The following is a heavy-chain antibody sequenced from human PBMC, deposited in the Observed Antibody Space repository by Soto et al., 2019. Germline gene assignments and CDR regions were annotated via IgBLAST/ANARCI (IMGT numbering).Heavy chain of an antibody. V-gene: IGHV1-2*04. CDR3: ARESGGATATLDYYYFYMDV. CDR1: GDSFNDYY. J-gene: IGHJ6*03. Sequence: QVQLVQSGAEVRKPGASVTVSCRSSGDSFNDYYIHWVRQAPGQGLEWMGWINPNSGLTKYAQKFQGWVSITRDTSIRTVYMQLSRLRSDDTAVYYCARESGGATATLDYYYFYMDVWGTGTTVTVSS. CDR2: INPNSGLT. D-gene: IGHD5-12*01.